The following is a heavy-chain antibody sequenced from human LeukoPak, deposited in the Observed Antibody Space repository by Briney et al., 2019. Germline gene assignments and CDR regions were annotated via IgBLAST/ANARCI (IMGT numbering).Heavy chain of an antibody. Sequence: SETLSLTCTVSGGSISIYYWSWIRQPPGKGLEWIGSIYYSGSTNYNPSLKSRVTISVDTSKNQFSLKLSSVTAADTAVYYCARYSGSRFDYWGQGTLVTVSS. CDR2: IYYSGST. CDR1: GGSISIYY. D-gene: IGHD1-26*01. V-gene: IGHV4-59*01. J-gene: IGHJ4*02. CDR3: ARYSGSRFDY.